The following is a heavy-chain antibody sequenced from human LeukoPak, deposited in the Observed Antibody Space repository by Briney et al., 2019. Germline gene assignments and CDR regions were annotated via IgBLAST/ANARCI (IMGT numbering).Heavy chain of an antibody. CDR2: INPNSGGT. Sequence: ASVKVSCKASGYTFTGYYMHWVRQAPGQGLEWMGWINPNSGGTNYAQKFQGRVTMTRDTSISTAYMELSRLRSDDMAVYYCARVPYYYDSSGYLAVINWFDPWGQGTLVTVSS. J-gene: IGHJ5*02. CDR3: ARVPYYYDSSGYLAVINWFDP. CDR1: GYTFTGYY. D-gene: IGHD3-22*01. V-gene: IGHV1-2*02.